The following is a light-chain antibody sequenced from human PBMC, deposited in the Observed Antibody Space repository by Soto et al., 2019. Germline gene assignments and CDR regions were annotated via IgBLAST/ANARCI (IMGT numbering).Light chain of an antibody. Sequence: QSALTQPPSASGSPGQSVTISCTGTSSDIGVYDFVSWYQQHPGKAPKVMIYEVSNRPSGVSNRFSGSKSGNTASLTISGLQAEDEADYYCSSYTSSSTVVFGGGTKMTVL. CDR3: SSYTSSSTVV. V-gene: IGLV2-14*01. CDR2: EVS. CDR1: SSDIGVYDF. J-gene: IGLJ2*01.